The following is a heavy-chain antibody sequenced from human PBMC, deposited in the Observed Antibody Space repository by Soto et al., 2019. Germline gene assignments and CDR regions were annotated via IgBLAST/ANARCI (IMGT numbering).Heavy chain of an antibody. D-gene: IGHD1-1*01. CDR2: INAGNGNT. CDR1: GYTFTSYA. Sequence: QVQRVQSGAEVKKPGASVKVSCKASGYTFTSYAMHWVRQAPGQRLEWMGWINAGNGNTKYSQKFQGRVTITRDTSASTAYMELSSLRSEDTAVYYCARNLQLNWNTRHFDYWGQGTLVTVSS. V-gene: IGHV1-3*01. CDR3: ARNLQLNWNTRHFDY. J-gene: IGHJ4*02.